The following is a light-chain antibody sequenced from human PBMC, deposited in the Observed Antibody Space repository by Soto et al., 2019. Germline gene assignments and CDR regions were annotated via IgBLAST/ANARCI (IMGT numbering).Light chain of an antibody. CDR3: QHYYSYPFS. V-gene: IGKV1-8*01. J-gene: IGKJ3*01. Sequence: AIRMTQSPSSFSASTGDRVTITCRASQSISSYLAWYQQKPGKAPKLLIYAASTLQSGVPSRFSGSGSGTDFTLTVSCLQSEDFATYYCQHYYSYPFSFGRGTKVDIK. CDR1: QSISSY. CDR2: AAS.